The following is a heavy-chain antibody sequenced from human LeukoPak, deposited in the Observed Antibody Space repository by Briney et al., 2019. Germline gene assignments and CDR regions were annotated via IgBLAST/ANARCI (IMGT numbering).Heavy chain of an antibody. CDR2: IYYSGST. D-gene: IGHD1-1*01. V-gene: IGHV4-59*01. CDR3: ARVWIPYYYYGMDV. J-gene: IGHJ6*02. Sequence: SETLSLTCTVSGGSISSYYWSWIRQPPGKGLEWIGYIYYSGSTNYNPTLKSRVTISVDTSKNQFSLKLSSVTAADTAVYYCARVWIPYYYYGMDVWGQGTTVTVSS. CDR1: GGSISSYY.